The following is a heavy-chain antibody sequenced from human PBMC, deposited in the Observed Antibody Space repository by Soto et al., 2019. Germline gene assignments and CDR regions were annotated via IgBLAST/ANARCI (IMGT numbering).Heavy chain of an antibody. Sequence: GGSLRLSCAASGFTFSSYGMHWVRQAPGKGLEWVAVISYDGSNKYYADSVKGRFTISRDNSKNTLYLQMNSLRAEDTAVYYCAKDHSGGSFGSWGQGTLVTVSS. CDR1: GFTFSSYG. D-gene: IGHD2-15*01. J-gene: IGHJ4*02. CDR3: AKDHSGGSFGS. CDR2: ISYDGSNK. V-gene: IGHV3-30*18.